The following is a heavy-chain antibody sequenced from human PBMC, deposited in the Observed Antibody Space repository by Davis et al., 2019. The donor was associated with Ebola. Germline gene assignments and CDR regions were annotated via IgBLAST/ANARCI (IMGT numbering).Heavy chain of an antibody. D-gene: IGHD3-3*01. CDR3: ASLAERTYYEFWSGSWFDS. V-gene: IGHV4-59*01. Sequence: SETLSLTCTVSGGSISSYYWSWIRQPPGKGLEWIGYMFYSGRTIYNPSLKSRVTISVDTSKRQFSLKLRSVTAADTAVYYCASLAERTYYEFWSGSWFDSWGQGTLVTVSS. J-gene: IGHJ5*01. CDR1: GGSISSYY. CDR2: MFYSGRT.